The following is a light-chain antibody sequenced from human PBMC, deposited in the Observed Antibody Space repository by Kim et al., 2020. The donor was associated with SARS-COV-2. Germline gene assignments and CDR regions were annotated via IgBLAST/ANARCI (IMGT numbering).Light chain of an antibody. CDR2: DTS. Sequence: LSPGESATLSCRASQSVGNQLAWFKPKPGQAPRLLIYDTSNRATRVPARFSGSGSGTDFTLTISSLEAEDFAVYYCQQRANWPRTFGQGTRLETK. V-gene: IGKV3-11*01. CDR1: QSVGNQ. CDR3: QQRANWPRT. J-gene: IGKJ5*01.